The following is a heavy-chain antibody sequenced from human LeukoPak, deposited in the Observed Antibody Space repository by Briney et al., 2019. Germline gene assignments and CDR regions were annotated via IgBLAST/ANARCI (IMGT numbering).Heavy chain of an antibody. CDR2: ISSSGSTV. V-gene: IGHV3-11*01. CDR1: GFTFSDYY. D-gene: IGHD2-2*02. J-gene: IGHJ4*02. Sequence: PGGSLRLSCAASGFTFSDYYMSWVRQAPGKGLEWVSYISSSGSTVYYADSVKGRFTISRDNAKNSLYLQMNSLRAEDTAVYYCVRYGYCTSTSCYKFPDYWGQGTLDTVSS. CDR3: VRYGYCTSTSCYKFPDY.